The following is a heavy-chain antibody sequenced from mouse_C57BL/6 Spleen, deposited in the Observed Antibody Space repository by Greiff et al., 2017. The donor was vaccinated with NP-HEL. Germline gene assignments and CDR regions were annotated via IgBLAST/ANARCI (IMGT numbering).Heavy chain of an antibody. CDR3: TGDDYDSVFAY. CDR1: GFTFSNYW. D-gene: IGHD2-4*01. V-gene: IGHV6-3*01. CDR2: IRLKSDNYAT. Sequence: DVQLQESGGGLVQPGGSMKLSCVASGFTFSNYWMNWVRQSPEKGLEWVAQIRLKSDNYATHYAESVKGRFTISRDDSKSSVYLQMNNLRAEDTGIYYCTGDDYDSVFAYWGQGTLVTVSA. J-gene: IGHJ3*01.